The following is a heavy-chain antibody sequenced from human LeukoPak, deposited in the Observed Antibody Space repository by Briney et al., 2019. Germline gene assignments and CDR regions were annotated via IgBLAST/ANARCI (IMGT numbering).Heavy chain of an antibody. V-gene: IGHV3-11*01. CDR2: ISSSGSTI. J-gene: IGHJ6*03. Sequence: GGSLRLSCAASGFTFSDYYMSWIRQAPGKGLERVSYISSSGSTIYYADSVKGRFTISRDNAKNSLYLQMNSLRAEDTAVYYCAREKQLVLYYYYYYMDVWGKGTTVTVSS. D-gene: IGHD6-6*01. CDR3: AREKQLVLYYYYYYMDV. CDR1: GFTFSDYY.